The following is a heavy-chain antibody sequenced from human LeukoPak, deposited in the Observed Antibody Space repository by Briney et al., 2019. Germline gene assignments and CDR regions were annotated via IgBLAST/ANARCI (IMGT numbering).Heavy chain of an antibody. Sequence: SSETLSLTCAVYGGSFSGYYWSWIRQPPGKGLEWIGEINHSGSTNYNPSLKSRVTISVDTSKNQFSLKLSSVTAADTAVYYCARGKYYDSSGYPEETHYYFDYWGQGTLVTVSS. V-gene: IGHV4-34*01. CDR3: ARGKYYDSSGYPEETHYYFDY. D-gene: IGHD3-22*01. CDR1: GGSFSGYY. J-gene: IGHJ4*02. CDR2: INHSGST.